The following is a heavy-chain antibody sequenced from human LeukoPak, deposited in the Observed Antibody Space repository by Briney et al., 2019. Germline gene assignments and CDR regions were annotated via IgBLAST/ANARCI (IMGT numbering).Heavy chain of an antibody. J-gene: IGHJ4*02. CDR2: FYYSEST. CDR1: GGSISSSTYY. D-gene: IGHD6-19*01. CDR3: TRLYKGEQWLAYYFDS. Sequence: SETLSLTCTVSGGSISSSTYYWGWIRQPPGKGLEWIGSFYYSESTYYNPSLKSRVTISVDTSKNQFSLKLSSVTAADTAVYYCTRLYKGEQWLAYYFDSWGQGTLVTVSS. V-gene: IGHV4-39*07.